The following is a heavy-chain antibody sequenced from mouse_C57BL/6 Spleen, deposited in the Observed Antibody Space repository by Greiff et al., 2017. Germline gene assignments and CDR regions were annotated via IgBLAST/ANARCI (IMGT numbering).Heavy chain of an antibody. V-gene: IGHV2-6*01. J-gene: IGHJ3*01. Sequence: VKLMESGPGLVAPSQSLSITCTVSGFSLTSYGVDWVRQSPGKGLEWLGVIWGVGSTNYNSALKSRLSISKDNSKSQVFLKMNSLQTSDTAMYYCASSSNYGLLAYWGQGTLVTVSA. D-gene: IGHD2-5*01. CDR1: GFSLTSYG. CDR2: IWGVGST. CDR3: ASSSNYGLLAY.